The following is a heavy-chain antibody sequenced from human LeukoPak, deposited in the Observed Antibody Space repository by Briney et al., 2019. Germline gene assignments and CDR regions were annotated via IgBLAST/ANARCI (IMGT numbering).Heavy chain of an antibody. D-gene: IGHD6-19*01. Sequence: PSETLSLTCTVSGGSVSSYYWSWIRQPPGKGLEWIGNIHGSGNTNYNPSLKSRVSMSLDTSKNQVSLNLTSVTAADTATYFCARETMLAGFASGLGLNYWGQGILVIVSS. CDR3: ARETMLAGFASGLGLNY. CDR1: GGSVSSYY. V-gene: IGHV4-59*02. CDR2: IHGSGNT. J-gene: IGHJ4*02.